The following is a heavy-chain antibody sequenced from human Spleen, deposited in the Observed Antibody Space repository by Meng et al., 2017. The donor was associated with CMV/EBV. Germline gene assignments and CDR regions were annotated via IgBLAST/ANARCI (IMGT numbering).Heavy chain of an antibody. D-gene: IGHD6-25*01. CDR1: VSSNSAG. CDR2: TYYRSKWYN. CDR3: ARAPLAAADLNVFDI. V-gene: IGHV6-1*01. J-gene: IGHJ3*02. Sequence: VSSNSAGWNWIRQSPSRGLEWLGKTYYRSKWYNDYAVSVESRITVNPDTSKNQFSLQLKSVTPEDTAMYYCARAPLAAADLNVFDIWGQGTMVTVSS.